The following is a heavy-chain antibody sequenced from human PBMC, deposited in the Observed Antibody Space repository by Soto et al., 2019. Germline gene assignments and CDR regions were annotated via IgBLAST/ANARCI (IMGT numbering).Heavy chain of an antibody. V-gene: IGHV3-48*01. J-gene: IGHJ4*02. D-gene: IGHD2-15*01. CDR3: ARDRKYCSGGNCYETGPDY. Sequence: AGPLRLNCAVPVFMFIRHILRWIREGIGWGREWESDSGSGSTTISYAGDLKGRFTVSRDNAKNSLYLQMNSLRVEDTAVYYCARDRKYCSGGNCYETGPDYWGQGT. CDR1: VFMFIRHI. CDR2: SGSGSTTI.